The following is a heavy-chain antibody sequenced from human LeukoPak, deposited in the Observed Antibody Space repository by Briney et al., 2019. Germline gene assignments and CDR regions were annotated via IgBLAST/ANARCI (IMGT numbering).Heavy chain of an antibody. V-gene: IGHV4-4*02. CDR1: GGSISSSNW. D-gene: IGHD6-6*01. CDR3: ARTSIAALNWFDP. Sequence: SGTLSLTCAVSGGSISSSNWWSWVRQPPGKGLEWIGEIYHSGSTNYNPSLKGRVTISVDKSKNQFSLKLSSVTAADTAVYYCARTSIAALNWFDPWGQGTLVTVSS. J-gene: IGHJ5*02. CDR2: IYHSGST.